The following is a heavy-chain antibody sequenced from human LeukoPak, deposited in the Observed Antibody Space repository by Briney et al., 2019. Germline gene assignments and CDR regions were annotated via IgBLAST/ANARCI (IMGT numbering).Heavy chain of an antibody. CDR1: GFTFSIYA. Sequence: PGGSLRLSCAASGFTFSIYAMSWVRQAPGRGLEWVSSISSSSSYIYYADSVKGRFTISRDNAKNSMYLQMNSLRAKDTAVYYCARDDGDYGRVGAFDIWGQGTMVTVSS. CDR2: ISSSSSYI. J-gene: IGHJ3*02. V-gene: IGHV3-21*01. CDR3: ARDDGDYGRVGAFDI. D-gene: IGHD4-17*01.